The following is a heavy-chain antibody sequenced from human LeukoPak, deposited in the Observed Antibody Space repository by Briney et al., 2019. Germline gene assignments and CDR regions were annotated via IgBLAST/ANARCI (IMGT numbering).Heavy chain of an antibody. V-gene: IGHV4-59*11. Sequence: SETLSLTCTVSGGSINGQYWTWIRLSPGKGLEWIGYISDSGSTNYNPSLKSRVIMSLEASKTEFSLRLNSVTAADTAVYYCARVFRGAVTSNWFDPWGQGTLVTVSS. CDR1: GGSINGQY. CDR2: ISDSGST. D-gene: IGHD4-17*01. J-gene: IGHJ5*02. CDR3: ARVFRGAVTSNWFDP.